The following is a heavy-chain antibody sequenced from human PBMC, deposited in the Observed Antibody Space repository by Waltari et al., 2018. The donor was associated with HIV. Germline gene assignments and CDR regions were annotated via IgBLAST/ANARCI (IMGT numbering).Heavy chain of an antibody. CDR3: ASEGYSSGWSRDY. V-gene: IGHV3-7*01. Sequence: EVQLVESGGGLVQPGGSLRLSCAASGFTFSSYWMSWVRQAPGKGLEWVANIKQDGRDKYYVDSVKGRFTISRDNGKNSLYLQMNSLRAEDTAVYYCASEGYSSGWSRDYWGQGTLVTVSS. J-gene: IGHJ4*02. CDR2: IKQDGRDK. D-gene: IGHD6-19*01. CDR1: GFTFSSYW.